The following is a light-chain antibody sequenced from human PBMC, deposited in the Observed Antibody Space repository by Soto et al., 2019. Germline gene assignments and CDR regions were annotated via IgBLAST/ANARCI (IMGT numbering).Light chain of an antibody. CDR2: GAS. V-gene: IGKV3-15*01. CDR3: QQYNHWWT. Sequence: EIVMTQSPATLSVSPGERATLFCRASQSVSTNLVWYQQKPGQAPRLLIYGASTRATGVPGRFSGTGSGTEFTLTISSLQSEDSAVYYCQQYNHWWTFGQWTKVEI. J-gene: IGKJ1*01. CDR1: QSVSTN.